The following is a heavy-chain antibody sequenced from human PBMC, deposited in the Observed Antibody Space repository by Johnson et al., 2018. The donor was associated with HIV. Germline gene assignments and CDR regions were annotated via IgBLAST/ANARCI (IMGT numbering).Heavy chain of an antibody. CDR3: ASGAYSSSLTFDI. CDR2: FYSGGGT. CDR1: GFTFSNAW. V-gene: IGHV3-66*01. J-gene: IGHJ3*02. D-gene: IGHD6-6*01. Sequence: VQLVESGGGLVKPGGSLRLSCAASGFTFSNAWMNWVRQAPGKGLEWVSGFYSGGGTYDADSVKGRFIVSRDNSKNTLYLQMSSLRVEDTAVYSCASGAYSSSLTFDIWGQGTMVTVSS.